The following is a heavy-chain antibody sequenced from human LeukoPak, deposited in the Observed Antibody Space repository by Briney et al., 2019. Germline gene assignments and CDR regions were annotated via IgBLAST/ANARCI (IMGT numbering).Heavy chain of an antibody. D-gene: IGHD5-18*01. CDR1: GGSISSYY. CDR2: IYTSGST. CDR3: ARDLGGYSYTYYYYYMDV. J-gene: IGHJ6*03. V-gene: IGHV4-4*07. Sequence: SETLSLTCTVSGGSISSYYWSWIRQPAGKGLEWIGRIYTSGSTNYNPSLKSRVTMSVDTSKNQFSLKLGSVTAADTAVYYCARDLGGYSYTYYYYYMDVWGKGTTVTVSS.